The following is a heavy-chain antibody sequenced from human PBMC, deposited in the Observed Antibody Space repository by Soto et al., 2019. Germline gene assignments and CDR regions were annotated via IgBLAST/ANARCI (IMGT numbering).Heavy chain of an antibody. CDR3: APKPNGIYPNWFDP. V-gene: IGHV3-7*01. CDR1: GFTFSTYW. CDR2: IKEDGSEE. Sequence: GGSLRLSCAASGFTFSTYWMSWVRQAPGEGLEWVTNIKEDGSEEYYADSVKGRFTISRDNSKNTLYLQMNSLRAEDTAVYYCAPKPNGIYPNWFDPWGQGTLVTVSS. J-gene: IGHJ5*02. D-gene: IGHD1-1*01.